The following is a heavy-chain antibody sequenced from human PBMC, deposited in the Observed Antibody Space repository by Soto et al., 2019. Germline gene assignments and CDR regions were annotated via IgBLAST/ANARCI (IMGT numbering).Heavy chain of an antibody. J-gene: IGHJ6*02. Sequence: QVQLVESGGGVVQPGRSLRLSCAASGFTFSSYGMHWVRQAPGKGLEWVAVISYDGSNKYYADSVKGRFTISRDNSKNTLYLQMNSLRAEDTAVYYCAKEQGYGSGSYPSYYGMDVWGQGTTVTVSS. CDR1: GFTFSSYG. CDR2: ISYDGSNK. V-gene: IGHV3-30*18. D-gene: IGHD3-10*01. CDR3: AKEQGYGSGSYPSYYGMDV.